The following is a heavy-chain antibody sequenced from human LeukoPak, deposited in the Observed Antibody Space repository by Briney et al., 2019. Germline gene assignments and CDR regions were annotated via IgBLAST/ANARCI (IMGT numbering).Heavy chain of an antibody. D-gene: IGHD5-12*01. V-gene: IGHV6-1*01. CDR2: TYSRSSKWSH. Sequence: SQTLSLTCAISGDSVSSNSAAWNWIRQSPSRGLEWLGRTYSRSSKWSHDFASSVKTRITINSDTSKNQFSLHPNSATSEDTAVYYCARAFDSAYDSPFDYWGQGALVTVSS. J-gene: IGHJ4*01. CDR3: ARAFDSAYDSPFDY. CDR1: GDSVSSNSAA.